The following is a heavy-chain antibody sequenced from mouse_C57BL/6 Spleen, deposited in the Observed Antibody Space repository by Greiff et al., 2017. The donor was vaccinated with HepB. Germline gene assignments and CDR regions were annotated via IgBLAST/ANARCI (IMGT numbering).Heavy chain of an antibody. CDR3: ASQGDSSGY. CDR1: GYTFTSYG. D-gene: IGHD3-2*02. V-gene: IGHV1-81*01. Sequence: VQRVESGAELARPGASVKLSCKASGYTFTSYGISWVKQRTGQGLEWIGEIYPRSGNTYYNEKFKGKATLTADKSSSTAYMELRSLTSEDSAVYFCASQGDSSGYWGQGTTLTVSS. J-gene: IGHJ2*01. CDR2: IYPRSGNT.